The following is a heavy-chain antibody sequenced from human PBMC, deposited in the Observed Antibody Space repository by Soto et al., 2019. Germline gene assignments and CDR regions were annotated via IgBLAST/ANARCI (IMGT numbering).Heavy chain of an antibody. CDR1: GYTLTDLA. D-gene: IGHD1-1*01. V-gene: IGHV1-24*01. CDR3: ATRGTRGLLSPYDY. CDR2: FDPEDGET. J-gene: IGHJ4*02. Sequence: QVQVVQSGAEVKKPGASVKVSCKVSGYTLTDLAMHWVRQAPGKGLEWVGGFDPEDGETIYAQKFQGRVTMTEDTATDTAYMELSGLSSEDTAVYYCATRGTRGLLSPYDYRGQGTLVTVS.